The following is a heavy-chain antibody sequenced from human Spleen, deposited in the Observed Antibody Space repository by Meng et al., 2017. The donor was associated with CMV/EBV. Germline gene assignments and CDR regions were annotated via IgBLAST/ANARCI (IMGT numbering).Heavy chain of an antibody. V-gene: IGHV1-69*05. Sequence: SVKVSCKASGGTFSSYAISWVRQAPGQGLEWMGGIIPIFGTANYAQKFQGRVTITTDESTSTAYMELSSLRSEDTAVYYCARGGYCSVTSCYKPTHFDYWGQGTLVTVSS. CDR1: GGTFSSYA. CDR3: ARGGYCSVTSCYKPTHFDY. CDR2: IIPIFGTA. D-gene: IGHD2-2*02. J-gene: IGHJ4*02.